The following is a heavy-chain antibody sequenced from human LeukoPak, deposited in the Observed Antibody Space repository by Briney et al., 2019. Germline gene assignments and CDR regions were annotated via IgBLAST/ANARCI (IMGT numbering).Heavy chain of an antibody. Sequence: PGGSLRLSCAASGFTFSDYCMSWIRQAPGQGLEWVSYISSSGSTIYYADSVKGRFTISRDNAKNSLYLQMNSLRAEDTAVYYCARRIGVAAAYFDYWGQGPLVTVSS. J-gene: IGHJ4*02. V-gene: IGHV3-11*01. CDR1: GFTFSDYC. CDR3: ARRIGVAAAYFDY. D-gene: IGHD2-15*01. CDR2: ISSSGSTI.